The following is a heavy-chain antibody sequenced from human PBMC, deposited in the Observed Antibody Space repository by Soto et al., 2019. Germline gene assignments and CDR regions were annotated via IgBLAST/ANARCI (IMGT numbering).Heavy chain of an antibody. CDR1: GGSVSSGSYC. J-gene: IGHJ6*02. CDR3: ARANYYDSHDGMDV. Sequence: NPSETLSLTCTVSGGSVSSGSYCWSWIRQPPGKGLEWIGYIYYSGSTNYNPSLKSRVTISVDTSKNQFSLKLSSVTAADTAVYYCARANYYDSHDGMDVWGQGTTVTVSS. D-gene: IGHD3-22*01. V-gene: IGHV4-61*01. CDR2: IYYSGST.